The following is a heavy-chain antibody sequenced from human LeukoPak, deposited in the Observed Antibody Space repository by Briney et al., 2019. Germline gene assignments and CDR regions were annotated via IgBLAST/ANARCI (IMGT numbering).Heavy chain of an antibody. V-gene: IGHV4-34*01. CDR3: AISVRGGPREWALDY. CDR2: INHSGST. J-gene: IGHJ4*02. D-gene: IGHD3-10*02. Sequence: SETLSLTCAVYGGSFSGYYWSWIRQPPGKGLEWIGEINHSGSTNYNPSLKSRVTISVDTSKNQFSLKLSSVTAADTAVYYCAISVRGGPREWALDYWGQGTLVTVSS. CDR1: GGSFSGYY.